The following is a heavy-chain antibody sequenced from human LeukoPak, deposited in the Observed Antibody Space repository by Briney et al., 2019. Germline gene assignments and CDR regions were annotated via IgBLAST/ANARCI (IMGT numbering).Heavy chain of an antibody. D-gene: IGHD2-21*01. CDR1: GGSISNYY. J-gene: IGHJ4*02. V-gene: IGHV4-59*01. CDR3: ASLGSVAR. CDR2: IYYSGST. Sequence: SETLSLTCTVPGGSISNYYWSWIRQPPGKGLEWIGYIYYSGSTNYNPSLKSRVTISVDTSKNQFSLKLSSVTAADTAVYYCASLGSVARWGQGTLVTVSS.